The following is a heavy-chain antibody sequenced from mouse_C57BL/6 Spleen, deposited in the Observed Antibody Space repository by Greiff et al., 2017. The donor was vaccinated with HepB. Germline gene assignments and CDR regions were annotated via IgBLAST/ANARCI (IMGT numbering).Heavy chain of an antibody. CDR2: ISYDGSN. D-gene: IGHD1-1*01. CDR3: ARDGISYLWFAY. Sequence: VQLKESGPGLVKPSQTLSLTCSVTGYSITSGYYWNWIRQFPGNKLAWMGYISYDGSNNYNPSLKNRISITRDTSKNQFFLRLNSVTTEDTATYDCARDGISYLWFAYWGQGTLVTVSA. CDR1: GYSITSGYY. J-gene: IGHJ3*01. V-gene: IGHV3-6*01.